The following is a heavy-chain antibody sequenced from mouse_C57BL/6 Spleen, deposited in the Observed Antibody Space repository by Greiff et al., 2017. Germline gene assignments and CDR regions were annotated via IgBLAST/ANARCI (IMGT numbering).Heavy chain of an antibody. V-gene: IGHV1-47*01. CDR3: ASSYCGSSYGYFDV. CDR2: FHPYNDDT. D-gene: IGHD1-1*01. J-gene: IGHJ1*03. Sequence: VQLQQSGAELVKPGASVKMSCKASGYTFTTYPIEWMKQNHGKSLEWIGNFHPYNDDTKYNEKFKGKATLTVEKSSSTVYLELSRLTSDDSAVYYCASSYCGSSYGYFDVWGTGTTVTVSS. CDR1: GYTFTTYP.